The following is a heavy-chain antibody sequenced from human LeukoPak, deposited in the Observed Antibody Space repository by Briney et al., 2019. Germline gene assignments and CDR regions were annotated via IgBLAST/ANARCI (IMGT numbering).Heavy chain of an antibody. CDR1: GFTSSSYG. CDR3: ARGTYGMDA. J-gene: IGHJ6*02. CDR2: ISSSSGDI. V-gene: IGHV3-21*01. Sequence: PGGSLRLSCAASGFTSSSYGMSWVRQTPGKGLEWVSCISSSSGDIYYADSVKGRFTISRDNAKNSLYLQMNSLRAEDTAIYYCARGTYGMDAWGQGTTVAVSS.